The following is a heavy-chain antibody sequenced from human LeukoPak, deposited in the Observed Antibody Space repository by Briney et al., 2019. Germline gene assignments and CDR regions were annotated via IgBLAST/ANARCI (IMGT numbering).Heavy chain of an antibody. CDR1: GFTFSSYS. D-gene: IGHD6-13*01. CDR3: ARDRITAAGVDR. Sequence: GGSLRLSCAASGFTFSSYSMNWVRQAPGKGLEWVSSISSSSSYIYYADSVKGRFTISRDNAKNSLYLQMNSLRAEDTAVYYCARDRITAAGVDRWGQGTLVTVSS. CDR2: ISSSSSYI. V-gene: IGHV3-21*01. J-gene: IGHJ4*02.